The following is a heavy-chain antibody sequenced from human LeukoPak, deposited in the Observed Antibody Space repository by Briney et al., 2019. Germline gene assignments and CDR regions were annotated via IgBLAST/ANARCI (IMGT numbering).Heavy chain of an antibody. J-gene: IGHJ4*02. CDR1: GFTFSGSA. CDR2: IRSTANSYAT. Sequence: VGALRLSRAASGFTFSGSAMHWVRPASRKGREWVGRIRSTANSYATAYAASVKGRFTISRDNSKNTAYLQMNSLKAEDTAVYYCTEPDFDFWGQGTLVTVSS. CDR3: TEPDFDF. V-gene: IGHV3-73*01.